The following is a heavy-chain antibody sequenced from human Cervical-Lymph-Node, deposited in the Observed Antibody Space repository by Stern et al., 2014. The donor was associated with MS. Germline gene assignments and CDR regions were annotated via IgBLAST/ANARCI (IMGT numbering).Heavy chain of an antibody. CDR2: ILQHEDGSKT. V-gene: IGHV3-30*02. J-gene: IGHJ4*02. D-gene: IGHD3-22*01. Sequence: DQLVESGGGVVQPGGSLRLSCAASGFSFSTYGMPWVRQAPGTGLEWVSLILQHEDGSKTSYADSVRGRFTISRDSSKNTLFLQMDSLRPEDTAVYYCVKDDTSGYYYPDYWGQGTLVTVSS. CDR3: VKDDTSGYYYPDY. CDR1: GFSFSTYG.